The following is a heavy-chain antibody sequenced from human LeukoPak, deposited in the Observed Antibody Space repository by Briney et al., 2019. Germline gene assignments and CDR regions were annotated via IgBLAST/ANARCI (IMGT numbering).Heavy chain of an antibody. V-gene: IGHV3-30-3*01. CDR2: ISYDGSNK. D-gene: IGHD2-2*02. J-gene: IGHJ6*02. CDR1: GFTFSSYA. CDR3: ARVPYEVYCSSTSCYSYYYGMDV. Sequence: GSLRLSRAASGFTFSSYAMHWVRQAPGKGLEWVAVISYDGSNKYYADSVKGRFTISRDNSKNTLYLQMNSLRAEDTAVYYCARVPYEVYCSSTSCYSYYYGMDVWGQGTTVTVSS.